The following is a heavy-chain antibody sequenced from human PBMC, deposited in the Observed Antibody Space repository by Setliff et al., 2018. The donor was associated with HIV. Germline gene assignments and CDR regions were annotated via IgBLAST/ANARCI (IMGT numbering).Heavy chain of an antibody. J-gene: IGHJ4*02. D-gene: IGHD5-18*01. CDR2: TYRTGSA. Sequence: PSETLSLTCTVSGDSISNGNFYWSWIRQSAGKGLEWFGHTYRTGSANYNPSLKSRLTISVDTSKNQFSLNLSSVTAADTAVYYCARRRVDAAKAAFDYWGQGTLVTVSS. CDR1: GDSISNGNFY. V-gene: IGHV4-61*09. CDR3: ARRRVDAAKAAFDY.